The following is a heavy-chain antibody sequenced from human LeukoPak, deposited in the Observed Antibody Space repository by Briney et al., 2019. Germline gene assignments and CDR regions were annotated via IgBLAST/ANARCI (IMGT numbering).Heavy chain of an antibody. CDR2: IYHSGST. D-gene: IGHD3-10*01. Sequence: SETLSLTCAVSGGSISSSNWWSWVRQPPGKGLERIGEIYHSGSTNYNLSLKSRVTISVDKSKNQFSLKLSSVTAADTAVYYCARDLRAYGSGSYYFDYWGQGTLVTVSS. CDR1: GGSISSSNW. J-gene: IGHJ4*02. CDR3: ARDLRAYGSGSYYFDY. V-gene: IGHV4-4*02.